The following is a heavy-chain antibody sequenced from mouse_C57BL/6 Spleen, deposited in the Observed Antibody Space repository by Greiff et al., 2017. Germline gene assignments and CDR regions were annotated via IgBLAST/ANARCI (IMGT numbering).Heavy chain of an antibody. Sequence: QVQLQQPGAELVKPGASVKLSCKASGYTFTSYWMHWVKQRPGRGLEWIGRIDPNSGGTKYNEKFKSKATLTVDKPSSTAYMQLSSLTSEDSAVYYCARLPNVDSSGYGDYYAMDYWGQGTSVTVSS. V-gene: IGHV1-72*01. D-gene: IGHD3-2*02. CDR1: GYTFTSYW. J-gene: IGHJ4*01. CDR3: ARLPNVDSSGYGDYYAMDY. CDR2: IDPNSGGT.